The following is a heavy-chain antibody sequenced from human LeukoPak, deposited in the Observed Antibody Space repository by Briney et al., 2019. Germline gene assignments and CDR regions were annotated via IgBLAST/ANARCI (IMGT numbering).Heavy chain of an antibody. CDR2: INHSGST. Sequence: PSETLSLTCAVYGGSFSGYYWSWIRQPPGKGLEWIGEINHSGSTNYNPSLKSRVTISVDTSKNQFSLKLSSVTAADTAVYYCARDLGYDILTGAFDPWGQGTLVTVSS. J-gene: IGHJ5*02. CDR1: GGSFSGYY. D-gene: IGHD3-9*01. CDR3: ARDLGYDILTGAFDP. V-gene: IGHV4-34*01.